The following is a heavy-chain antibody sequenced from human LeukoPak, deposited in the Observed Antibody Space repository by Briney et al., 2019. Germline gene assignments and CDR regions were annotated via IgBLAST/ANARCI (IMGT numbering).Heavy chain of an antibody. J-gene: IGHJ5*02. D-gene: IGHD3-22*01. CDR1: GFTFSSYA. CDR3: ARDPSPTDSSGYYYDLRLDP. Sequence: GRSLRLSCAASGFTFSSYAMHWVRQAPGKGLEWVAVISYDGSNKYYADSVKGRFTISRDNSKNTLYLQMNSLRAEDTAVYYCARDPSPTDSSGYYYDLRLDPWGQGTLVTVSS. CDR2: ISYDGSNK. V-gene: IGHV3-30*04.